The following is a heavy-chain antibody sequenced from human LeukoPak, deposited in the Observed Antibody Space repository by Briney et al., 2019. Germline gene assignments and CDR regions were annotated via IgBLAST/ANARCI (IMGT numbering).Heavy chain of an antibody. V-gene: IGHV5-51*01. CDR3: ARHFHSAWFGF. J-gene: IGHJ4*02. D-gene: IGHD5-18*01. CDR1: GFDFTAYG. CDR2: IYPGGSNG. Sequence: GESLKISCKGSGFDFTAYGIAWVRQMPGKGLEWMGNIYPGGSNGRYSPSFQGQVTMSADKSLTTVYLQWSSLKASDTAMYYCARHFHSAWFGFWGQGSLVTVSS.